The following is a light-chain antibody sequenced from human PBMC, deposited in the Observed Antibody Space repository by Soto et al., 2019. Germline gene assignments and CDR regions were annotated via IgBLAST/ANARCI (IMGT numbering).Light chain of an antibody. CDR1: QSISSF. J-gene: IGKJ1*01. CDR3: QQRSKWPWT. V-gene: IGKV3-11*01. Sequence: EIVLTQSQATLSLSPGDRATLSCRASQSISSFLAWYQQKPGQAPRLLIYDASNRATGTPARFSGSESGTDFTLTISSLDPEDFAVYYCQQRSKWPWTFGQGTKVEI. CDR2: DAS.